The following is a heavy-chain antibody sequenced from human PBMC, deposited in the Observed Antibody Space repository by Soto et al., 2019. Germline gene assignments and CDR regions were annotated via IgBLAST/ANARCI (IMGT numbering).Heavy chain of an antibody. CDR3: ARSRTGTTYGGMDV. D-gene: IGHD1-7*01. CDR1: GFAVSSNY. Sequence: EVQLVESGGDLVQPGGSLRLSCAASGFAVSSNYMTWVRQAPGKGLEWVSVIHSGGDTHYADSVRGRFTISRDNSNNTLYLQMNSLRAEDTAVYYCARSRTGTTYGGMDVWGQGTTVTVSS. J-gene: IGHJ6*02. V-gene: IGHV3-66*01. CDR2: IHSGGDT.